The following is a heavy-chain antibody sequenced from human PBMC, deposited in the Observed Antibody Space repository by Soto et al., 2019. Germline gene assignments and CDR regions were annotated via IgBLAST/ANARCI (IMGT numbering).Heavy chain of an antibody. CDR2: IYWDDEK. D-gene: IGHD2-2*01. J-gene: IGHJ3*02. Sequence: QITLKESGPTLVKPTQTLTLTCTFSGFSLTTSGVGVGWIRQPPGKALEWLALIYWDDEKRYSPSLQSRLTITKDTSQNQVDLTVTNMNPADTGTYYCAPRLYASPDDAFDIWGQGTMVYVSS. CDR1: GFSLTTSGVG. V-gene: IGHV2-5*02. CDR3: APRLYASPDDAFDI.